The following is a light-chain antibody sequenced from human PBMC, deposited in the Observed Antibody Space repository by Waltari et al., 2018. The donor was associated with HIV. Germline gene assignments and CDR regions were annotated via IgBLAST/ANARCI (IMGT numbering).Light chain of an antibody. CDR3: SSYISTTTL. Sequence: QSAPTQPASVSGSPGQSITIPCTGTSSDIGHYKSVSWYQQSPGKAPKLMIYEVSNRPSGVSNRFSGSKSGNTASLTISGLQAEDEADYYCSSYISTTTLFGTGTKVTVL. CDR1: SSDIGHYKS. V-gene: IGLV2-14*01. J-gene: IGLJ1*01. CDR2: EVS.